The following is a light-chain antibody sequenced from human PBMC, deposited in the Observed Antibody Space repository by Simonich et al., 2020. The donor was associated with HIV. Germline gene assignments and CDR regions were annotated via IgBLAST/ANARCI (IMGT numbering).Light chain of an antibody. V-gene: IGKV3-20*01. CDR3: QQYGSSPLT. CDR1: QVISSW. Sequence: TQSPSSVSASVGDRVTITCRASQVISSWLAWYQQKPGQAPRLLIYTSSYRTTGIPDRFSGSGSGTDFTLTISRLEPEDFAVYYCQQYGSSPLTFGGGTKVEIK. CDR2: TSS. J-gene: IGKJ4*01.